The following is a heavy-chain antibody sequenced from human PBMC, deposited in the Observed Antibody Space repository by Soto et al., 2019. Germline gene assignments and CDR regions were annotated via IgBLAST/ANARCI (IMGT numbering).Heavy chain of an antibody. CDR2: IYLSDSDT. Sequence: GESLKISCKVSGYSFTNYWIGWVRQMPGKGLEWVGIIYLSDSDTRYSPSSQGQVTMSVDKSITTAYLQWSSLKASDTAIYYCAILRTSSSPFDYWGQGTLVTVSS. CDR1: GYSFTNYW. V-gene: IGHV5-51*01. D-gene: IGHD2-2*01. J-gene: IGHJ4*02. CDR3: AILRTSSSPFDY.